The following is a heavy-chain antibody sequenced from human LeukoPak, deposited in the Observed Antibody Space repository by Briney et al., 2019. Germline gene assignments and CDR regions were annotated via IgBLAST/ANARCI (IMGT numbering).Heavy chain of an antibody. CDR2: IYYSGST. Sequence: PSATLSLTCAVAGGSISSYYWSWMRRPPGKGLEWSGYIYYSGSTNYNPSLKSRVTISVDTSKNQFSLKLSSVTAADTAVYYCARHLRYYGSGSYFPEGYYYYGMDVWGQGTTVTVSS. V-gene: IGHV4-59*08. D-gene: IGHD3-10*01. J-gene: IGHJ6*02. CDR1: GGSISSYY. CDR3: ARHLRYYGSGSYFPEGYYYYGMDV.